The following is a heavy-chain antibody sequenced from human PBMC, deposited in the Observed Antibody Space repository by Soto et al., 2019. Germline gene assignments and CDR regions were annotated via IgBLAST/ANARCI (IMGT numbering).Heavy chain of an antibody. D-gene: IGHD3-22*01. CDR2: IYYSGST. J-gene: IGHJ3*02. V-gene: IGHV4-31*03. CDR1: GGSISSGGYY. Sequence: QVQLQESGPGLVKPSQTLSLTCTVSGGSISSGGYYWSWIRQHPGKGLEWIGYIYYSGSTHYNPSLKSRVTISVDTSKNHFSLKLSSVTAADTAVYYCASMNSSGYYPDAFDIWGQGTMVTVSS. CDR3: ASMNSSGYYPDAFDI.